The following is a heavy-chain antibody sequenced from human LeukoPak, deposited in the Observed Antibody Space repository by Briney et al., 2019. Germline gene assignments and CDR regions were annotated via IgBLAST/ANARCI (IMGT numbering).Heavy chain of an antibody. D-gene: IGHD2/OR15-2a*01. CDR3: ARDCNSGNCYSDS. J-gene: IGHJ4*02. Sequence: ASVKVSCKASGYTFTTYYISWVRQAPGQGLEWMGWINTYNGNANSAQKFQDRVTMTRDTSTSTAYMDLRRLRSDDTAVYYCARDCNSGNCYSDSWGQGTLVTVSS. V-gene: IGHV1-18*04. CDR2: INTYNGNA. CDR1: GYTFTTYY.